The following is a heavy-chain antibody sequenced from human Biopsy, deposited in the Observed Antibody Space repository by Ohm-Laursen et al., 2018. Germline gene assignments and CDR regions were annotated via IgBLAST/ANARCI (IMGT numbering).Heavy chain of an antibody. CDR3: TGDSGGLGDY. J-gene: IGHJ4*02. CDR1: GFTFSRSV. CDR2: IHGDERSA. Sequence: SLRLSCAATGFTFSRSVMHWVRQAPGKGLMWVSRIHGDERSATYAEPVKGRFTISRDNAKNTPHLQMNSLRAEDTAVYYCTGDSGGLGDYWGQGTLVTVSS. V-gene: IGHV3-74*03. D-gene: IGHD2-8*02.